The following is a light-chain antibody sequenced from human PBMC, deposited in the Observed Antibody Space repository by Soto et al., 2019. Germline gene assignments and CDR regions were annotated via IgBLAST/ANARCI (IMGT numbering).Light chain of an antibody. CDR2: AAS. V-gene: IGKV1-39*01. Sequence: DIQMTQSPSSLSASVGDRVTITCRASQSVQYYLSWYQQRPGEAPNLLIYAASYLQSGVPSRFSGSGSGTDFALTISSLQPEDFANYYCQQRYDPPITFGQGTRLEIK. J-gene: IGKJ5*01. CDR3: QQRYDPPIT. CDR1: QSVQYY.